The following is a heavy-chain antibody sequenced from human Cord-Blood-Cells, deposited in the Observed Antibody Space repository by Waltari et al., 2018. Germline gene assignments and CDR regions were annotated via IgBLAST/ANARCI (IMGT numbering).Heavy chain of an antibody. CDR2: IYYSGRT. Sequence: QLQLQESGPGLVKPSETLSLTCTVSGGSIISSSYYWGWIRPPPGKGLALIGSIYYSGRTYYNPSLKSRVTISVDPSKNQFSLKLGFVTAADTAVYYCARLNWGFHFDYWGQGTLVTVSS. V-gene: IGHV4-39*01. J-gene: IGHJ4*02. CDR1: GGSIISSSYY. CDR3: ARLNWGFHFDY. D-gene: IGHD7-27*01.